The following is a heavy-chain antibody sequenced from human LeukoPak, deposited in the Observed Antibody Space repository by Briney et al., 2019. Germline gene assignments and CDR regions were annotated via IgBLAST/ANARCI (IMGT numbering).Heavy chain of an antibody. V-gene: IGHV3-23*01. Sequence: GGSLRLSCAASGITLSNYGMSWVRQAPGKGREWVAGISDSGGRTNYADSVKGRFTISRDNPKNTLYLQMNSLRAEDTAAYFCAKRGVVIRVILVGFHKEAYYFDSWGQGALVTVSS. CDR2: ISDSGGRT. CDR3: AKRGVVIRVILVGFHKEAYYFDS. CDR1: GITLSNYG. J-gene: IGHJ4*02. D-gene: IGHD3-22*01.